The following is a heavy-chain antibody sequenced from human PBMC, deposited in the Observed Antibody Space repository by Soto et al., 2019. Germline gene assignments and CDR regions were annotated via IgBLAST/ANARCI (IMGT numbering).Heavy chain of an antibody. V-gene: IGHV3-48*01. CDR2: ISSSSSTI. J-gene: IGHJ6*03. CDR3: ARDQKHGFNVWSGDFYYYMDV. Sequence: GGSLRLSCAASGFTFSSYSMNWVRQAPGKGLEWVSYISSSSSTIYYADSVKGRFTISRDNAKNSLYLQMNSLRAEDTAVYYCARDQKHGFNVWSGDFYYYMDVWGKGTTVTVSS. CDR1: GFTFSSYS. D-gene: IGHD3-3*01.